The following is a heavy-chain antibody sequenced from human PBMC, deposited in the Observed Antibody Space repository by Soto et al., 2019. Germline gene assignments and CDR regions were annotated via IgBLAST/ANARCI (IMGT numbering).Heavy chain of an antibody. CDR1: GFTVSSNY. D-gene: IGHD3-16*01. V-gene: IGHV3-66*04. J-gene: IGHJ6*02. CDR3: ARQMLMDYYYGMDV. Sequence: GGSLSLSCAASGFTVSSNYMSWVRQAPGKGLEWVSVIYSGGSTYYADSVKGRFTISRDNSKNTLYLQMNSLRAEDTAVYYCARQMLMDYYYGMDVWGQGTTVTVSS. CDR2: IYSGGST.